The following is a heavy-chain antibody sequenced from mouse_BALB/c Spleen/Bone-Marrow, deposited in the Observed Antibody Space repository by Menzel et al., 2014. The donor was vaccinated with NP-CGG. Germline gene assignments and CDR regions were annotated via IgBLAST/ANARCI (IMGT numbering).Heavy chain of an antibody. D-gene: IGHD2-1*01. CDR1: GYTFTSYW. V-gene: IGHV1-7*01. Sequence: VQLMESGAELAKPGASVKMSCTASGYTFTSYWMHWVQQRPGQGLEWIGYINPSTGSTEYNQKFKDKTTLTADKSASTAYMQLSSLTSEDAAVYHCARYVNYGDYFDYWGQGTTLTVSS. CDR2: INPSTGST. J-gene: IGHJ2*01. CDR3: ARYVNYGDYFDY.